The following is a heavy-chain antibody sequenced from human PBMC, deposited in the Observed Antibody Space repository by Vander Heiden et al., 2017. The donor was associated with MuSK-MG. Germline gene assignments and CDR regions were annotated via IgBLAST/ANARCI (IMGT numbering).Heavy chain of an antibody. D-gene: IGHD1-20*01. CDR2: SGIETKGGTA. V-gene: IGHV3-49*04. CDR3: ARALSGSLASYL. J-gene: IGHJ5*02. CDR1: GFKFDNYM. Sequence: EVQIVDSGRGLSQPGQSLRLSCTTSGFKFDNYMIKCVRQAPGQGVEWMGFSGIETKGGTADYAAAVKGRFTISRNDLKAVAYLQRDSLRSEDTAVYFCARALSGSLASYLWGQGVLVTVSS.